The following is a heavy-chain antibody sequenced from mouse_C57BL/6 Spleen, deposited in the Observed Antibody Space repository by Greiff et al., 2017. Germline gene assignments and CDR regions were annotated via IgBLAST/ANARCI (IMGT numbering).Heavy chain of an antibody. CDR2: IYPSDSET. Sequence: QVQLQQPGAELVRPGSSVKLSCKASGYTFTSYWMDWVKQRPGQGLEWIGNIYPSDSETHYNQKFKDKATLTVDKSSSTAYMQLSSLTSEDSAVYYCARHSSGYPCAYWGQGTLVTVSA. V-gene: IGHV1-61*01. J-gene: IGHJ3*01. D-gene: IGHD3-2*02. CDR3: ARHSSGYPCAY. CDR1: GYTFTSYW.